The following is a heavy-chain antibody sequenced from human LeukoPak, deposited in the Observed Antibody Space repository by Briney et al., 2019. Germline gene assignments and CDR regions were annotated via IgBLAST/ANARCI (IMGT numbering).Heavy chain of an antibody. V-gene: IGHV4-39*07. D-gene: IGHD2-15*01. J-gene: IGHJ4*02. CDR2: VSYRGGT. Sequence: NPSETLSLTCSVSGDSISSNGYYWGWIRRPPGKGLEWIGSVSYRGGTYYNTSLTTRVTISVDTAKNLFSLRLSSVTAADTAVYFCARDSRYCIGGSCHLRFDYWGQGILVTVSS. CDR1: GDSISSNGYY. CDR3: ARDSRYCIGGSCHLRFDY.